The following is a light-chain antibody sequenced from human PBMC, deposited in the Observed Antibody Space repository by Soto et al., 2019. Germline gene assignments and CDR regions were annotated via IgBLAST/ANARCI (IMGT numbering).Light chain of an antibody. Sequence: DIQMAPAPSPLSATLGSRVTITCRASQSISSWLAWYQQKPGRAPKILIYDGSTLASGVPSRFSGSGSGTEFTLTISSLQPDDFGTYYCQQWTFGQGTKVDIK. V-gene: IGKV1-5*01. CDR2: DGS. CDR3: QQWT. J-gene: IGKJ1*01. CDR1: QSISSW.